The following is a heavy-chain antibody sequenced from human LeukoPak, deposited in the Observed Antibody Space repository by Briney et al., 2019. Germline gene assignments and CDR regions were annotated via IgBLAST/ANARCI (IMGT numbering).Heavy chain of an antibody. V-gene: IGHV4-39*01. CDR2: IYYSGST. CDR3: ARQQPGYCSSTSCLNEVDY. Sequence: SETLSLTCTVSGGSISSSSYYWGWIRQPPGKGLEWIGSIYYSGSTYYNPSLKSRVTISVDTSKNPFSLKLSSVTAADTAVYYCARQQPGYCSSTSCLNEVDYWGQGTLVTVSS. J-gene: IGHJ4*02. D-gene: IGHD2-2*01. CDR1: GGSISSSSYY.